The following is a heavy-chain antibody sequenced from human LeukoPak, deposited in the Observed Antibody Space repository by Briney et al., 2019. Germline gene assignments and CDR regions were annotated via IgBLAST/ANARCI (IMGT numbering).Heavy chain of an antibody. CDR3: ARDRGYSSGWSGFDY. CDR2: ISYDGSNK. Sequence: GGSLRLSCAASGFTFSSYAMHWVRQAPGKGLEWVAVISYDGSNKYYADSVKGRFTISRDNSKNTLYLQMNSLRAEDTAVYYCARDRGYSSGWSGFDYWGQGTLVTVSS. V-gene: IGHV3-30-3*01. J-gene: IGHJ4*02. CDR1: GFTFSSYA. D-gene: IGHD6-19*01.